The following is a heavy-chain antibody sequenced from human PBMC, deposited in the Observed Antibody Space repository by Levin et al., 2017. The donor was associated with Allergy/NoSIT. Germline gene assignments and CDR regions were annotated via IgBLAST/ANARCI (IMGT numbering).Heavy chain of an antibody. CDR1: GFTFDDYG. CDR3: ARDSDYYGSGSYYGMDG. CDR2: INWNGGST. Sequence: PGGSLRLSCAASGFTFDDYGMSWVRQAPGKGLEWVSGINWNGGSTGYADSVKGRFTISRDNAKNSLYLQMNSLRAEDTALYYCARDSDYYGSGSYYGMDGWGQGTTVTVSS. J-gene: IGHJ6*02. D-gene: IGHD3-10*01. V-gene: IGHV3-20*04.